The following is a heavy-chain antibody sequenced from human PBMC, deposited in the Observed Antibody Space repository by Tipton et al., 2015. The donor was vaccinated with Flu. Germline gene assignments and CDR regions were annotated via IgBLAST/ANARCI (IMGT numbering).Heavy chain of an antibody. Sequence: LRLSCTVSGGSISSSSYYWGWIRQPPGKGLEWIGSIYYSGSTYYNPSLKSRVTISVDTSKNQFSLKLSSVTAADTAVYYCARLRANYYDSSGYSDYWGQGTLVTASS. CDR3: ARLRANYYDSSGYSDY. CDR1: GGSISSSSYY. D-gene: IGHD3-22*01. J-gene: IGHJ4*02. CDR2: IYYSGST. V-gene: IGHV4-39*07.